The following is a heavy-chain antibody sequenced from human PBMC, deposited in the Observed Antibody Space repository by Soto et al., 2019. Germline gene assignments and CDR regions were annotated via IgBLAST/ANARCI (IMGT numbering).Heavy chain of an antibody. CDR1: GFTFTNVW. D-gene: IGHD6-19*01. Sequence: EVLLVESGGGLVKPGGSLRLSCAASGFTFTNVWMNWVRQAPGKGLEWVGRIKDKTEGEATDYAAPVKGRFSISRDDLENTLNLRMNILKPDDTVVYYCTTWAGFIGGYPLDSWGQGTLVTVSS. V-gene: IGHV3-15*07. J-gene: IGHJ4*02. CDR2: IKDKTEGEAT. CDR3: TTWAGFIGGYPLDS.